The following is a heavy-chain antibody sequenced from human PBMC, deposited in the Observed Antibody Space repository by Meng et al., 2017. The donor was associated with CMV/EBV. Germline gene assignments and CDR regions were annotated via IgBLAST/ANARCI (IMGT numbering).Heavy chain of an antibody. J-gene: IGHJ6*02. CDR3: ARVCSSTSCRGLRGYYGMDV. CDR2: INPNSGGT. V-gene: IGHV1-2*02. Sequence: ASVKVSCKASGYTFTGYYMHWVRQAPGQGLEWMGWINPNSGGTNYAQKFQGRVTMTRDTSISTAYMELSRLRSDDTAVYYCARVCSSTSCRGLRGYYGMDVWGQGTTVTVSS. CDR1: GYTFTGYY. D-gene: IGHD2-2*01.